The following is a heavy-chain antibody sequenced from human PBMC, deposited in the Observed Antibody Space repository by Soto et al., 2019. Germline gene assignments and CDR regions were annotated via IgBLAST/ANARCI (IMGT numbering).Heavy chain of an antibody. V-gene: IGHV4-59*01. J-gene: IGHJ6*03. CDR1: GGSISSYY. CDR3: ARAGYMITPESHYYYYMDV. Sequence: SETLSLTCTVSGGSISSYYWSWIRQPPGKGLEWIGYIYYSGSTNYNPSLKSRVTISVDTSKNQFSLKLSSVTAADTAVYYCARAGYMITPESHYYYYMDVWGKGTTVTVSS. D-gene: IGHD3-16*01. CDR2: IYYSGST.